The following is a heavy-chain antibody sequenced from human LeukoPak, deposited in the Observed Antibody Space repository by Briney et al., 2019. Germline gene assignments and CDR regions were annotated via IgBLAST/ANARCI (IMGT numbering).Heavy chain of an antibody. CDR2: IWYDGSNK. CDR3: AREVGSSWYIYYYYYGMDV. J-gene: IGHJ6*02. CDR1: GFTFSSYG. Sequence: SGGSLRLSCAASGFTFSSYGMHWVRQAPGKGLEWVAVIWYDGSNKYYADSVKGRFTISRDNSKNTLYLRMNSLRAEDTAVYYCAREVGSSWYIYYYYYGMDVWGQGTTVTVSS. V-gene: IGHV3-33*01. D-gene: IGHD6-13*01.